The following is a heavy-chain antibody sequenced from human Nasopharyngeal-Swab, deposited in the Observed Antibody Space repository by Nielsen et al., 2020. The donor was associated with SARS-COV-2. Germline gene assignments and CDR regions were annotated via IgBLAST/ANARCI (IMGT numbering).Heavy chain of an antibody. J-gene: IGHJ6*02. CDR3: ARDPHVDTAVDPCYYYGMDV. CDR2: ISSSSSYI. Sequence: GESLKISCAASGFTFSSYSMNWVRQAPGKGLEWVSSISSSSSYIYYADSVKGRFTISRDNAKNPLYLQMNSLRAEDTAVYYCARDPHVDTAVDPCYYYGMDVWGQGTTVTVSS. V-gene: IGHV3-21*01. D-gene: IGHD5-18*01. CDR1: GFTFSSYS.